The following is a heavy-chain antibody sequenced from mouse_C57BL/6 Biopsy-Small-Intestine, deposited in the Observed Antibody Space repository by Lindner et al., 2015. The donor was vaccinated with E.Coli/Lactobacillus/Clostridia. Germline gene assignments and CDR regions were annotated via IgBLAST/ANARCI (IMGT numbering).Heavy chain of an antibody. J-gene: IGHJ4*01. V-gene: IGHV1-20*02. Sequence: SVKVSCKASGYTFTSYAISWVRQAPGQGLEWMGWISVYNGDTNYAQEVQGRVTMTTDTSKSTAYMELRSLGSDDTAVYYCARAAAYGGVVVPAACLDYWGQGTLVTVSS. CDR3: ARAAAYGGVVVPAACLDY. D-gene: IGHD1-1*02. CDR1: GYTFTSYA. CDR2: ISVYNGDT.